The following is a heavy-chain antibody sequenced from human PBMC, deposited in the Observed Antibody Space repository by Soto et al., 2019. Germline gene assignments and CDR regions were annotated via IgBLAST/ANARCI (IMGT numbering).Heavy chain of an antibody. CDR2: IYYSGST. CDR3: ARVLSHKTDAFDI. CDR1: GGSISSYY. V-gene: IGHV4-59*01. Sequence: QVQLQESGPGLVKPSETLSLTCTVSGGSISSYYWSWIRQPPGKGLEWIGYIYYSGSTNYNPSLKSRVTTSVDTSRNQFSLKLSSVTAADTAVYYCARVLSHKTDAFDIWGQGTMVTVSS. D-gene: IGHD3-10*01. J-gene: IGHJ3*02.